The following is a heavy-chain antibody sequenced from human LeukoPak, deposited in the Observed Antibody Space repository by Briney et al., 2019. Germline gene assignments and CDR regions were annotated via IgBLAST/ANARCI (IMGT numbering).Heavy chain of an antibody. CDR2: IYYSGST. D-gene: IGHD3-3*01. J-gene: IGHJ4*02. CDR3: ARVPYYDFWSGYYADY. CDR1: GGSISSSSYY. V-gene: IGHV4-39*07. Sequence: PSESLSPTCTVSGGSISSSSYYSGWIRQPPWNGLEWIGSIYYSGSTHYNPSLKSRVTISVDTSKNQFSLKLSSVTAADTAVYYCARVPYYDFWSGYYADYWGQGTLVTVSS.